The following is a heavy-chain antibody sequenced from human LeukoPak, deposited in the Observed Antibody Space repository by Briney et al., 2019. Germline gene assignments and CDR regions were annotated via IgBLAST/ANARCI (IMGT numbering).Heavy chain of an antibody. J-gene: IGHJ5*02. CDR1: GFTFRDFA. CDR3: AKDRTRGQQPSWFDP. CDR2: ISGGSVGT. V-gene: IGHV3-23*01. Sequence: GGSLRLSCAASGFTFRDFAMSWVRQAPGKGLEWVSTISGGSVGTFYADSVKGRFTISRDNSKNTLFLQMNSLRAEDTALYYCAKDRTRGQQPSWFDPWGQGTLVTVSS. D-gene: IGHD6-13*01.